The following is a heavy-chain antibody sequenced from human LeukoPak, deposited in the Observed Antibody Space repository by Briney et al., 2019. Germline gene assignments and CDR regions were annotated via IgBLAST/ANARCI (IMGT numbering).Heavy chain of an antibody. D-gene: IGHD4-17*01. J-gene: IGHJ4*02. Sequence: GGSLRLSCAASGFTFTTYTMIWVRQAPGKGLEWVASISSSGSYIFYADSVKGRFTISRDNAKNSLFLQMNSLRAEDTAVYYCARDTYGDYAFDYWGQGTLVTVSS. V-gene: IGHV3-21*01. CDR2: ISSSGSYI. CDR1: GFTFTTYT. CDR3: ARDTYGDYAFDY.